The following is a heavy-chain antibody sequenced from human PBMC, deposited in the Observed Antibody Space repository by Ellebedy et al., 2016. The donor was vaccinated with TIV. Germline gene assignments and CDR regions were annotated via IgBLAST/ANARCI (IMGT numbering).Heavy chain of an antibody. V-gene: IGHV3-23*01. J-gene: IGHJ6*02. D-gene: IGHD3-10*02. CDR3: AKIADARGVTISTYHYYGMDV. CDR2: ISGSGGSP. CDR1: GFTFSSYA. Sequence: GESLKISCAASGFTFSSYAMSWVRQAPGKGLEWVSSISGSGGSPHHADSVKGRFTISSDNSKNTLYLQMNSLRAEDTAVYYCAKIADARGVTISTYHYYGMDVWGQGTTVTVSS.